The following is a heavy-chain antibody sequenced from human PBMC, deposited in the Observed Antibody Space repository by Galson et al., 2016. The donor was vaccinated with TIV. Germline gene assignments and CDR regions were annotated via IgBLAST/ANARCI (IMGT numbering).Heavy chain of an antibody. V-gene: IGHV6-1*01. J-gene: IGHJ6*02. CDR1: GDSVSGNTAA. CDR3: SRGNWNYGMGGAMDV. CDR2: TYYTSKWNT. Sequence: CAISGDSVSGNTAAWNWVGQSPSRGLEWLGRTYYTSKWNTDYAVSVKGRIIIRPDTSMNQVSLQLSSVIPDDTAVYYCSRGNWNYGMGGAMDVWGQGTTVTVSS. D-gene: IGHD1-7*01.